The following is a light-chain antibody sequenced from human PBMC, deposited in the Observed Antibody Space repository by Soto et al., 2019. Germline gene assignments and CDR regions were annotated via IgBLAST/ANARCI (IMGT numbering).Light chain of an antibody. V-gene: IGKV1-13*02. CDR2: DAS. CDR3: QQFNSYPLIT. Sequence: AIQLTQSPSSLSASVGDRVTITCRASQGISSALAWYQQKPGKAPKLLIYDASSLESGVPSRFSGSGSGTDFTLTISSLQPEDFATYYCQQFNSYPLITFGQGTRLRLN. CDR1: QGISSA. J-gene: IGKJ5*01.